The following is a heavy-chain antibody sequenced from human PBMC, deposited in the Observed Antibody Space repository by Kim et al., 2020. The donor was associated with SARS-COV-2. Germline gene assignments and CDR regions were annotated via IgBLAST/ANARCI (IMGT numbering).Heavy chain of an antibody. CDR2: IFYSEST. CDR3: ARSAIGTLDY. J-gene: IGHJ4*02. Sequence: SETLSLTCTVSGASISSYYWSWIRQPPGKRLEWIGYIFYSESTNYNPSLKSRVTISVDTSKNQFSLKLSSVTAADTAVYYCARSAIGTLDYWGQGTLVTV. CDR1: GASISSYY. V-gene: IGHV4-59*01.